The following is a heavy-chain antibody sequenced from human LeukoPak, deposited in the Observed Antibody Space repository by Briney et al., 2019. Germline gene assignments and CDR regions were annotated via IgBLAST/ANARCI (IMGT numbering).Heavy chain of an antibody. J-gene: IGHJ4*02. V-gene: IGHV3-7*01. Sequence: GGSLRLSCAASGFTFSSYSMNWVRQAPGKGLEWVAAIKEDGSEKYYVDSVKGRFTISRDNAKNSLYLQMNSLRAEDTAVYYCARQWVYWGQGTLVTVSS. CDR3: ARQWVY. D-gene: IGHD2-8*01. CDR2: IKEDGSEK. CDR1: GFTFSSYS.